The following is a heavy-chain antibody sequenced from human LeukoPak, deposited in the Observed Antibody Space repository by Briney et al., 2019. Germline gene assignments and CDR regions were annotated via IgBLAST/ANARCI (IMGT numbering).Heavy chain of an antibody. V-gene: IGHV3-33*01. D-gene: IGHD1-26*01. CDR1: GLRFRNYG. Sequence: GSLRLSCVVSGLRFRNYGMHWVRQAPGKGLEWVAVIYYVGSNQYYADSVKGRFTVSRDNAKNTLYLQMDSLRAEDTAVYYCATDRNSGKYYDYWGQGTLVTVSS. CDR3: ATDRNSGKYYDY. J-gene: IGHJ4*02. CDR2: IYYVGSNQ.